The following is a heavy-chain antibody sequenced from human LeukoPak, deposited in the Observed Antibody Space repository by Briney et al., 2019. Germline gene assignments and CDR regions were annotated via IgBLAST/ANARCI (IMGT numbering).Heavy chain of an antibody. CDR3: ARDRGRNWLPDLYYFDS. D-gene: IGHD5-12*01. CDR1: GGTFSSYA. Sequence: SVKVSCKASGGTFSSYAISWVRQAPGQGLEWMGGIIPIFGTANYAQEFQGRVTITADESTSTAYMELSSLRSEDTAVYYCARDRGRNWLPDLYYFDSWGQGTLVTVSS. CDR2: IIPIFGTA. V-gene: IGHV1-69*01. J-gene: IGHJ4*02.